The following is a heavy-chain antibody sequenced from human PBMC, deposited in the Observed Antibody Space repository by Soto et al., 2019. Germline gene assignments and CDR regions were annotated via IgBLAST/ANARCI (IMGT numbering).Heavy chain of an antibody. J-gene: IGHJ4*02. Sequence: SETLSLTCTVSGGSISSYCWIWIRQPPGKGLEWMGYIYYSGSTNYNPSLKSRVTISVDTSKNQFSLKLSSVTAADTAVYYCARVFTVTTGALDYWGQGTQVTVSS. D-gene: IGHD4-17*01. CDR3: ARVFTVTTGALDY. CDR1: GGSISSYC. V-gene: IGHV4-59*01. CDR2: IYYSGST.